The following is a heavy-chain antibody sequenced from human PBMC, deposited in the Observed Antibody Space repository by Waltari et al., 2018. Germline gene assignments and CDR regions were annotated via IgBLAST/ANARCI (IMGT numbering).Heavy chain of an antibody. V-gene: IGHV3-33*01. CDR3: ARDLSYGYGWVDY. Sequence: QVHLVESGGGVFQPGRYLSLPCAASGFTFSSYGLHRLRQAPGKGLEWVAVRWDDGSNKYYADSVKGRFTISRDNSKNTLYLQMNSLRAEDTAVYYCARDLSYGYGWVDYWGQGTLVTVSS. CDR1: GFTFSSYG. D-gene: IGHD5-18*01. J-gene: IGHJ4*02. CDR2: RWDDGSNK.